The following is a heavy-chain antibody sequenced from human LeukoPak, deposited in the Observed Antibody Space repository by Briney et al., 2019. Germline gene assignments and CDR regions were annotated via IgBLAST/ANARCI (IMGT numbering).Heavy chain of an antibody. CDR1: GFTFSSYA. V-gene: IGHV3-23*01. CDR3: AKSSRATWSNWFDP. D-gene: IGHD2-15*01. J-gene: IGHJ5*02. Sequence: GGSLRLSCAASGFTFSSYAMSWVRQAPGKGLEWVSAISGSGGSTYYADSVKGRFTISGDNSKNTLYLQMNSLRAEDTAVYYCAKSSRATWSNWFDPWGQGTLVTVSS. CDR2: ISGSGGST.